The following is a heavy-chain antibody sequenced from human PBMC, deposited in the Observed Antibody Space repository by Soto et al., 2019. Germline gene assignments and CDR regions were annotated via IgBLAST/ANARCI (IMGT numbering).Heavy chain of an antibody. V-gene: IGHV1-69*02. CDR2: IIPILGIA. CDR1: GGTFSSYT. CDR3: EIWRPYDSSGYYSPSPFDY. J-gene: IGHJ4*02. Sequence: ASVKVSCKASGGTFSSYTISWVRQAPGQGLEWMGRIIPILGIANYAQKFQGRVTITADKSTSTAYMELSSLRSEDTAVYYCEIWRPYDSSGYYSPSPFDYWGQGTLVTVSS. D-gene: IGHD3-22*01.